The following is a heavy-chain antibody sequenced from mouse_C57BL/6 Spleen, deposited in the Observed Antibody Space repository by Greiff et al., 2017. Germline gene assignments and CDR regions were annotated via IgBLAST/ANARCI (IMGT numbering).Heavy chain of an antibody. CDR1: GYTFPSYW. CDR3: ARSPITTVVDLYAMDY. V-gene: IGHV1-72*01. Sequence: QVQLQQPGAELVKPGASVKLSCKASGYTFPSYWMHWVKQRPGRGLEWIGRIDPNSGGTKYNEKFKSKATLTVDKPSSTAYMQLSSLTSEDSAVYYCARSPITTVVDLYAMDYWGQGTSVTVSS. CDR2: IDPNSGGT. D-gene: IGHD1-1*01. J-gene: IGHJ4*01.